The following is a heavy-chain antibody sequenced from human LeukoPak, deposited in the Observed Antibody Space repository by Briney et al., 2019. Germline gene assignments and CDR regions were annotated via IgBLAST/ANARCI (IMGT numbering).Heavy chain of an antibody. V-gene: IGHV3-15*01. J-gene: IGHJ4*02. CDR3: TTNKIGVGAFDY. Sequence: GGSLRLSCAVSGFTFSNAWMSWVRQAPGKGLEWVGRIKSEADGGTTDHAAPVKGRFSTSRDDPKNTLYLQMNSLKTEDTAVYYCTTNKIGVGAFDYWGQGALVTVSS. CDR1: GFTFSNAW. CDR2: IKSEADGGTT. D-gene: IGHD1-26*01.